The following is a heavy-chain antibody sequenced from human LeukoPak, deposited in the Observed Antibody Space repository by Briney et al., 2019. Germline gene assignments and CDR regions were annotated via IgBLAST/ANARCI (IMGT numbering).Heavy chain of an antibody. CDR1: GFTFSDYS. J-gene: IGHJ4*02. CDR2: IGIDSGNT. D-gene: IGHD5-24*01. Sequence: GGSLRLYCAASGFTFSDYSMNWVREAPGKGLEWISYIGIDSGNTNYADSVKGRFTISGDKAKNSLYLQMNSLRVEDTAVYYCARDYKYAFDNWGRGTLVTVSS. CDR3: ARDYKYAFDN. V-gene: IGHV3-48*01.